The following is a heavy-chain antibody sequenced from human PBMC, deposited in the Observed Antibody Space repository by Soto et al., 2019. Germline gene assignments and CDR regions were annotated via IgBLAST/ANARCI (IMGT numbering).Heavy chain of an antibody. CDR2: ISHSGGT. Sequence: PSETLSLTCAVYGGSFSGYYWSWIRQPPGKGLEWIGEISHSGGTNYNPSLKSRVTISLDMSKSQFSLKLSSVTAADTAVYYCARGNPRTGTTRFDPWGQGTLVTVSS. J-gene: IGHJ5*02. V-gene: IGHV4-34*01. CDR1: GGSFSGYY. CDR3: ARGNPRTGTTRFDP. D-gene: IGHD1-7*01.